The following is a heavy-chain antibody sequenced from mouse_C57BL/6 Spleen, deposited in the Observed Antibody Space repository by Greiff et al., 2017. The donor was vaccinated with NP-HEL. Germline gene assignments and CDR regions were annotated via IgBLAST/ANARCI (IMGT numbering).Heavy chain of an antibody. CDR3: ARNGGYDSRFAY. D-gene: IGHD2-4*01. Sequence: VQLVESGPGLVAPSQSLSITCTVSGFSLTSYAISWVRQPPGKGLEWLGVIWTGGGTTYYSALKPRLSISKDNSKSQVFIKMNSLQTDDTARYYCARNGGYDSRFAYWGQGTLVTVSA. CDR1: GFSLTSYA. J-gene: IGHJ3*01. V-gene: IGHV2-9-1*01. CDR2: IWTGGGT.